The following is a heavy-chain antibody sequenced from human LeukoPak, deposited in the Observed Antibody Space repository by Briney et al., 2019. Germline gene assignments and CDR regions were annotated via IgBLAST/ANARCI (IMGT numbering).Heavy chain of an antibody. J-gene: IGHJ3*02. Sequence: GGSLRLSCAASGFTFSDYYMSWIRQAPGKGLEWVSYISSSGSTIYYADSVKGRFTISRDNAKNSLCLQMNSLRAEDTAVYYCARAYYYDSSGYYRRGAFDIWGQGTMVTVSS. D-gene: IGHD3-22*01. CDR2: ISSSGSTI. CDR1: GFTFSDYY. V-gene: IGHV3-11*04. CDR3: ARAYYYDSSGYYRRGAFDI.